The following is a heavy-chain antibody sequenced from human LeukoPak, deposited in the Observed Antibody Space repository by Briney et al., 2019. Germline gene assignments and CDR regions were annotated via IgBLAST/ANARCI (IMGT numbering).Heavy chain of an antibody. J-gene: IGHJ2*01. Sequence: SETLSLTCTVCGGSISSYYWSWIWQPPGKGLEWIGYIYYSGSTNYNPSLKSRVTISVDTSKNQFSLKLSSVTAADTAVYYCARDPGCSSTSCYHWYFDLWGRGTLVTVSS. D-gene: IGHD2-2*01. CDR1: GGSISSYY. V-gene: IGHV4-59*01. CDR2: IYYSGST. CDR3: ARDPGCSSTSCYHWYFDL.